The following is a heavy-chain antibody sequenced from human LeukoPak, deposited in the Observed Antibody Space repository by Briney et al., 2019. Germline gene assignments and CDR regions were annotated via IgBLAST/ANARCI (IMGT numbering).Heavy chain of an antibody. CDR1: GYTFTSYG. V-gene: IGHV1-18*01. J-gene: IGHJ4*02. Sequence: ASVKVSCKASGYTFTSYGISWVRQAPGQGLEWMGWISAYNGNTNYAQKLQGRVTMTTDTSTSTAYMELRSLRSDDTAVYYCARHFYGSASYFIFDYWGQGTLVTVSS. CDR2: ISAYNGNT. D-gene: IGHD3-10*01. CDR3: ARHFYGSASYFIFDY.